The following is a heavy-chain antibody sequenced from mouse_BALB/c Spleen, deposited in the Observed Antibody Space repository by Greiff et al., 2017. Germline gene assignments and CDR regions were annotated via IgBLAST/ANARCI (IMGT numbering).Heavy chain of an antibody. D-gene: IGHD4-1*01. CDR1: GYTFTSYN. V-gene: IGHV1-12*01. J-gene: IGHJ3*01. CDR2: IYPGNGDT. CDR3: ARTGTGGFAY. Sequence: LQQPGAELVKPGASVKMSCKASGYTFTSYNMHWVKQTPGQGLEWIGAIYPGNGDTSYNQKFKGKATLTADKSSSTAYMQLSSLTSEDSAVYYCARTGTGGFAYWGQGTLVTVSA.